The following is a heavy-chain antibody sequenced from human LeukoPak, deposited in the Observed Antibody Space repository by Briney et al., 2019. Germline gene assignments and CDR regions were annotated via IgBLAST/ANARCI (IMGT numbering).Heavy chain of an antibody. D-gene: IGHD3-22*01. Sequence: PSQTLSLTCTVSGGSISSGGYSWSWIRQPPGKGLEWIGYIYHSGSTYYNPSLKSRVTISVDRSKNQFSLKLSSVTAADTAVYYCARANYYDSSGYYKAKYYFDYWGQGTLVTVSS. CDR2: IYHSGST. CDR1: GGSISSGGYS. J-gene: IGHJ4*02. CDR3: ARANYYDSSGYYKAKYYFDY. V-gene: IGHV4-30-2*01.